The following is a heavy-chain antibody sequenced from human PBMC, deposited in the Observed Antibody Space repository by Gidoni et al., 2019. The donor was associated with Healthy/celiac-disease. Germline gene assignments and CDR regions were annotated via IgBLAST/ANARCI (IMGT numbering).Heavy chain of an antibody. J-gene: IGHJ4*02. CDR1: AGPTSSYY. CDR2: IYYTGST. D-gene: IGHD6-19*01. CDR3: ARGIREWLEAYYFDY. Sequence: QVQLQESGPGLLKPSEPLSLTCTVSAGPTSSYYWSWLRQPPGKGLEWIGYIYYTGSTNYNPSLKSRVTISVDTSKNQFSRKLSSVTAADTAVYYCARGIREWLEAYYFDYWGQGTLVTVSS. V-gene: IGHV4-59*01.